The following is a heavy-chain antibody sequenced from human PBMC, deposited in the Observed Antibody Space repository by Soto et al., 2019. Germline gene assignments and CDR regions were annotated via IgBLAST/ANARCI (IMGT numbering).Heavy chain of an antibody. CDR3: ARDHAMDV. Sequence: GGSLRLSCAASGFTLSSYSMNWVRQAPGKGLEWVSSISSSSIYIYYADSVKGRFTISRDNAKNSLYLQMNSLRAEDTAVYYCARDHAMDVWGQGTTVTVSS. V-gene: IGHV3-21*01. CDR2: ISSSSIYI. J-gene: IGHJ6*02. CDR1: GFTLSSYS.